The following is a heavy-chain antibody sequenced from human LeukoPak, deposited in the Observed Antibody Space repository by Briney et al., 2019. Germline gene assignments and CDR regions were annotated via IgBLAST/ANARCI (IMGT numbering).Heavy chain of an antibody. J-gene: IGHJ4*02. CDR1: GGSISSSSYY. CDR3: ARPSRGYSYEFDY. D-gene: IGHD5-18*01. CDR2: IYYSGST. V-gene: IGHV4-39*01. Sequence: SETLSLTCTVSGGSISSSSYYWGWIRQPPGTGLEWIGSIYYSGSTYYNPSLKSRVTISVDTSKNQFSLKLSSVTAADTAVYYCARPSRGYSYEFDYWGQGTLVTVSS.